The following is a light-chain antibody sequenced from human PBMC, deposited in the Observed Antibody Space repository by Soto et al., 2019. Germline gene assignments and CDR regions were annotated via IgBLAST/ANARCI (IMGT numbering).Light chain of an antibody. J-gene: IGKJ1*01. CDR1: QTVSSSY. CDR3: QQFGSSPWT. Sequence: EIVLTQSPGTLSLSPGERATLSCRASQTVSSSYLAWYQQKPGQAPRLLLYGASSRATGIPDRFSGSGSGTDFTLTISRLEPEGFAVYYCQQFGSSPWTFGRGTKVEI. CDR2: GAS. V-gene: IGKV3-20*01.